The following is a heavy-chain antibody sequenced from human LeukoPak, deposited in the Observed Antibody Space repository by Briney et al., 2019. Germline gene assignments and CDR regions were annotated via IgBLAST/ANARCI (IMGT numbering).Heavy chain of an antibody. CDR2: VYYSGST. Sequence: PSETLSLTCTVSGDSISGADYYWSWIRQPPGKGLEWIAYVYYSGSTYYNPSLKSRVTISVDTSKNQFSLKLSSVTAADTAVYYCARGWTSEGEFDYWGQGTLVTVSS. CDR1: GDSISGADYY. J-gene: IGHJ4*02. D-gene: IGHD1-1*01. V-gene: IGHV4-30-4*01. CDR3: ARGWTSEGEFDY.